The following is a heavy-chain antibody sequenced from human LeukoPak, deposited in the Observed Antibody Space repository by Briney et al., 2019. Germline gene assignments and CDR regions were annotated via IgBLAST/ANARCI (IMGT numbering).Heavy chain of an antibody. CDR1: GFTFSSYA. Sequence: GGSLRPSCAASGFTFSSYAMSWVRQAPGKGLEWVSAISGSGGSTYYADSVKGRFTISRDNSKNTLYLQMNSLRAEDTAVYYCAKASSSGWYGLFDYWGQGTLVTVSS. V-gene: IGHV3-23*01. CDR2: ISGSGGST. D-gene: IGHD6-19*01. J-gene: IGHJ4*02. CDR3: AKASSSGWYGLFDY.